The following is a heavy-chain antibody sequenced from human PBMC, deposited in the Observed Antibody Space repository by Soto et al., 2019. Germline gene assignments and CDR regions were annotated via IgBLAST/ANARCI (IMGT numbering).Heavy chain of an antibody. J-gene: IGHJ4*02. CDR3: AKGRCSTCYQDY. D-gene: IGHD2-2*01. V-gene: IGHV3-23*01. CDR1: GFTFSSSG. CDR2: ISGSGGST. Sequence: GGSLRLSCAGSGFTFSSSGMSWVRQAPGKGLEWVSAISGSGGSTYYADSVKGRFTISSDNSKNTLYLQMNSLRAEDTALYYCAKGRCSTCYQDYWGQGTLVTVSS.